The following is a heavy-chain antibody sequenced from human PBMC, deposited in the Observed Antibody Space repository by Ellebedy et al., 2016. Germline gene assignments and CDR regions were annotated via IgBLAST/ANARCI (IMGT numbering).Heavy chain of an antibody. Sequence: SETLSLTCTVSGGSISTNNFYWGWIRQPPGGGLEWIGCIYYSGSTYYNPSLKSRLTISVDKSKNQFSLKLSSVTVADTAVYYCARQLGIAVAGGYWGQGTLVSVSS. CDR1: GGSISTNNFY. CDR2: IYYSGST. D-gene: IGHD6-19*01. CDR3: ARQLGIAVAGGY. J-gene: IGHJ4*02. V-gene: IGHV4-39*01.